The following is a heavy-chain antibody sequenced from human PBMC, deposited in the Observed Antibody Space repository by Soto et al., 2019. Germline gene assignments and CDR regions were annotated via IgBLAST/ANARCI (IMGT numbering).Heavy chain of an antibody. D-gene: IGHD6-19*01. CDR3: ARAGQWLEIDY. Sequence: EVQLVESGGGLVQPGGSLRLSCAASGFTFSSYSMNWVRQAPGKGLEWVSYISSSSSTIYYADSVKGRFTISRDNAKNSLYLQMNSLRAEDTAVYYCARAGQWLEIDYWGQGTLVTVSS. J-gene: IGHJ4*02. CDR2: ISSSSSTI. CDR1: GFTFSSYS. V-gene: IGHV3-48*01.